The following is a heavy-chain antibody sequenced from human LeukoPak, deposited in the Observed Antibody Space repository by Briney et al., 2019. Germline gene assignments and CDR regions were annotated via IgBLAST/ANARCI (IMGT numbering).Heavy chain of an antibody. CDR3: ARGTWRDAFDI. V-gene: IGHV3-74*01. CDR1: GFTFSNYW. D-gene: IGHD1-1*01. Sequence: GGSLRLSCAASGFTFSNYWMHWVRQAPGKGLVWVSRISSDGSSTSYADSVKGRFTISRDNAMNTLYLQMNSLRAEDTAVYYCARGTWRDAFDIWGQGTMVTVSS. CDR2: ISSDGSST. J-gene: IGHJ3*02.